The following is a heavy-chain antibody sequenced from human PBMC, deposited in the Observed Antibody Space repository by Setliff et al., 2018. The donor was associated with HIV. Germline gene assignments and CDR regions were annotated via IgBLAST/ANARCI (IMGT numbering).Heavy chain of an antibody. D-gene: IGHD3-22*01. CDR2: INHSGKT. Sequence: PSETLSLTCAVYGGSLSGHYWTWIRQPPGEGLEWIGEINHSGKTNYNPSLKSRVTISVDTSKDQFSLKLTSVTAADTAVYYCASRVYYYDESAILREEGFIPWGQGTLVTVSS. CDR3: ASRVYYYDESAILREEGFIP. CDR1: GGSLSGHY. V-gene: IGHV4-34*01. J-gene: IGHJ5*02.